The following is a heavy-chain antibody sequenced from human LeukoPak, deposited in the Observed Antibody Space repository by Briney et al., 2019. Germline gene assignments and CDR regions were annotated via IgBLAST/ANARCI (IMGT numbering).Heavy chain of an antibody. D-gene: IGHD4-23*01. CDR2: TYHSGST. J-gene: IGHJ4*02. Sequence: SETLSLTCTVSGGSIVSGTHLWGWIRQPPGEPLEWIGSTYHSGSTYYSPSLKSRVTLSIDTSKNQFSLRLSSVTAADTAVFYCAGGGNSDSPEFDYWGQGTLVTVSS. CDR1: GGSIVSGTHL. V-gene: IGHV4-39*07. CDR3: AGGGNSDSPEFDY.